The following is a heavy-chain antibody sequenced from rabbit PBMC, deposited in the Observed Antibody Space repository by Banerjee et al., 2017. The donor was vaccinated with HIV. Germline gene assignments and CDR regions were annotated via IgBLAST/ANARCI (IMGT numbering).Heavy chain of an antibody. D-gene: IGHD1-1*01. CDR2: IDISSGST. J-gene: IGHJ4*01. CDR1: GFSFSSSYW. V-gene: IGHV1S45*01. CDR3: ARGGYTSSGYYNL. Sequence: QEQLEESGGDLVKPEGSLTLTCTASGFSFSSSYWICWVRQAPGKGPEWIACIDISSGSTYYASWAKGRFTISKTSSTTVTLQMTSLTAADTATYFCARGGYTSSGYYNLWGQGTLVTVS.